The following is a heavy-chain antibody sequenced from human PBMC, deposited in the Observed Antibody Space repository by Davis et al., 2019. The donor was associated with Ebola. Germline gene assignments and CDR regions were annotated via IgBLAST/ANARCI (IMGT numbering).Heavy chain of an antibody. J-gene: IGHJ6*02. Sequence: SETLSLTCIVSGDSVNSISYYWSWIRQPPGKGLEWIGYIYFTGYTFYNPSLKSRIAMSVDTSKNQFSLSLNSVTAADSAIYYCASAPPSSDYNYNYYTMDVWGPGTTVTVSS. CDR3: ASAPPSSDYNYNYYTMDV. CDR2: IYFTGYT. CDR1: GDSVNSISYY. D-gene: IGHD4-11*01. V-gene: IGHV4-30-4*01.